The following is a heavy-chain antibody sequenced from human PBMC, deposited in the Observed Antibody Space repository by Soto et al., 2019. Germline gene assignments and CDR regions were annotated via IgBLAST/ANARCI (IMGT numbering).Heavy chain of an antibody. Sequence: SETLSLTCTVSGGSISSYYWSWIRQPPGKGLEWTGYIYYSGSTNYNPSLKSRVTISVDTSKNQFSLKLSSVTAADTAVYYCARPHGGSSGWDNWFDPWGQGTLVTVSS. CDR2: IYYSGST. J-gene: IGHJ5*02. CDR1: GGSISSYY. V-gene: IGHV4-59*08. CDR3: ARPHGGSSGWDNWFDP. D-gene: IGHD6-25*01.